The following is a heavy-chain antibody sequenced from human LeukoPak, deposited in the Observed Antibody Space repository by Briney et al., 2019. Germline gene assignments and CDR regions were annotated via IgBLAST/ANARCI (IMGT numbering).Heavy chain of an antibody. V-gene: IGHV1-2*02. CDR1: GYTFTGYY. CDR2: INPNSGCT. CDR3: AREARTTVTTPKRNQLSY. J-gene: IGHJ4*02. D-gene: IGHD4-17*01. Sequence: ASVKVSCKASGYTFTGYYMHWVRQAPGQGLEWMGWINPNSGCTNYAQKFQGRVTMTRDTSISTAYMELSRLRSDDTAVYYCAREARTTVTTPKRNQLSYWGQGTLVTVSS.